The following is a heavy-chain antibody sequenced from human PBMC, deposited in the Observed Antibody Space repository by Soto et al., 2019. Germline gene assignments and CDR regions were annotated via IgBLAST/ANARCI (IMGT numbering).Heavy chain of an antibody. CDR1: GGSVSSSNW. CDR2: IYDSGST. CDR3: ARDFWSGYGAFDI. Sequence: SETLSLTCVLSGGSVSSSNWWSWVRQPPGKGLEWIGEIYDSGSTNYNPSLKSRVTISVDKSKKQFSLQLSSVTAADTAVYYCARDFWSGYGAFDIWGQGTMVTVSS. J-gene: IGHJ3*02. D-gene: IGHD3-3*01. V-gene: IGHV4-4*02.